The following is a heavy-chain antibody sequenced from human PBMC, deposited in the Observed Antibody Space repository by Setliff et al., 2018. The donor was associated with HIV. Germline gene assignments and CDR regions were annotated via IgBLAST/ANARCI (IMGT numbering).Heavy chain of an antibody. V-gene: IGHV4-59*11. CDR1: YGSISGHY. Sequence: SETLSLTCTVSYGSISGHYWTWIRQPPGKGLEWIGYIHHSGGTQYNPSLMSRLTMSVDSSKNQFSLSLSSVTAADTTVYYCARLPDINSWPFDYWARGTLVTVSS. CDR3: ARLPDINSWPFDY. CDR2: IHHSGGT. J-gene: IGHJ4*02. D-gene: IGHD6-13*01.